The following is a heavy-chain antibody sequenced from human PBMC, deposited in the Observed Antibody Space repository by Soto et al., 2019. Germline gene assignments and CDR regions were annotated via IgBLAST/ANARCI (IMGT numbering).Heavy chain of an antibody. Sequence: EVQLVESGGGLVQPGGSLRLSCVDSGFTFSSYWMSWVRQAPVKGLEWVGNIKQDGSEENYADSVKGRFTISRDNAKNSMDLKMNSLRVEDTAVYYCARIAASGRGWDVWGQGGRVVVSS. J-gene: IGHJ6*02. V-gene: IGHV3-7*01. D-gene: IGHD6-13*01. CDR2: IKQDGSEE. CDR1: GFTFSSYW. CDR3: ARIAASGRGWDV.